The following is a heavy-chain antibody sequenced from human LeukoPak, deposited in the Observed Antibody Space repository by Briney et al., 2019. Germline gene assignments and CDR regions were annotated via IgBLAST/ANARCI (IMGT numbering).Heavy chain of an antibody. D-gene: IGHD7-27*01. CDR2: IYGGPTA. J-gene: IGHJ3*02. V-gene: IGHV3-53*01. Sequence: GGSLRLSCAASGFTVSTVYMTWVRQAPGKGLEWVSVIYGGPTAFYADSVKDRFTISRDNPKNTLNLQMNSLRAEDTAVYYCAREIGQLGGAIDIWGQGTMVTVSS. CDR3: AREIGQLGGAIDI. CDR1: GFTVSTVY.